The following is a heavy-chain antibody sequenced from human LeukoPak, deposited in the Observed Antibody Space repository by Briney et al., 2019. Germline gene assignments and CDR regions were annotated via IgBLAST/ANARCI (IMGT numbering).Heavy chain of an antibody. V-gene: IGHV4-59*11. CDR1: GDSIINHY. CDR2: IHYSGSV. J-gene: IGHJ6*03. Sequence: SETLSLTCAVSGDSIINHYWYWIRQPPGKGLEWIGYIHYSGSVKYSPSLKSRVTISVDMSKNQFSLNLSSVTVADTAVYYCARENGGNFYYMDVWGKGTTVTVSS. CDR3: ARENGGNFYYMDV. D-gene: IGHD4-23*01.